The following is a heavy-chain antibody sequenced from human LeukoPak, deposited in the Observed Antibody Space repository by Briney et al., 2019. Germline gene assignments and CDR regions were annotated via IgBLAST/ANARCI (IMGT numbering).Heavy chain of an antibody. Sequence: SETLSLTCTVSGVSIRSSNSYWGWIRQPPGKGLEWIGSIYYSGNTYYNASLKSQVSISIDTSKNQFSLKLSSVTAADTAVYYCARSGKRVSSSSWSLRGRGDYYYYYMDVWGKGTTVTVSS. V-gene: IGHV4-39*01. CDR3: ARSGKRVSSSSWSLRGRGDYYYYYMDV. D-gene: IGHD6-13*01. J-gene: IGHJ6*03. CDR1: GVSIRSSNSY. CDR2: IYYSGNT.